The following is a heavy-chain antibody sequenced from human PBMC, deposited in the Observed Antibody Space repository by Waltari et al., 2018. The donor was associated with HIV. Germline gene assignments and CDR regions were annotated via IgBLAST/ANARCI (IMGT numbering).Heavy chain of an antibody. CDR3: ARGVDTAMVTVDY. CDR1: GGSFSGYY. CDR2: INHSGST. J-gene: IGHJ4*02. D-gene: IGHD5-18*01. V-gene: IGHV4-34*01. Sequence: QWGAGLLKPSETLSLTCAVYGGSFSGYYWSWIRQPPGKGLEWIGEINHSGSTNYNPSLKSRVTISVDTSKNQFSLKLSSVTAADTAVYYCARGVDTAMVTVDYWGQGTLVTVSS.